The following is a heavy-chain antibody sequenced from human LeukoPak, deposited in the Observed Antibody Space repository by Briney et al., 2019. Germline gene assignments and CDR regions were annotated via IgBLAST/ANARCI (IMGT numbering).Heavy chain of an antibody. CDR2: ISGYNDKK. CDR3: ARDRDSIAVAGSPRYCDY. D-gene: IGHD6-19*01. CDR1: GYTLNTYG. Sequence: ASVKVSCKASGYTLNTYGVSWVRQAPGQGLEWMGWISGYNDKKEFAQKFQGRVTMTPDASTNTAYMELRSLTYDDTAVYYCARDRDSIAVAGSPRYCDYWGQGSLVTVSS. J-gene: IGHJ4*02. V-gene: IGHV1-18*01.